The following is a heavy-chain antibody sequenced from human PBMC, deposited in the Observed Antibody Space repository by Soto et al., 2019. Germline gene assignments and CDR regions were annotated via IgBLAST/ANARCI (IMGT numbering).Heavy chain of an antibody. CDR2: INPNGGGT. CDR1: GYTFSGYY. Sequence: ASVKVSCKASGYTFSGYYIHWVRQAPGQGLEWMGWINPNGGGTNYAQKFQGWLTLTRDTSISTAYMELSRLSSDDTAVYFCAGVATIFGVVPDYWGQGTLVTVSS. CDR3: AGVATIFGVVPDY. V-gene: IGHV1-2*04. J-gene: IGHJ4*02. D-gene: IGHD3-3*01.